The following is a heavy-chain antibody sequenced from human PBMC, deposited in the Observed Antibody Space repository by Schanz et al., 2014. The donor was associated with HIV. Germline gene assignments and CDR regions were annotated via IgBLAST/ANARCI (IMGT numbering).Heavy chain of an antibody. D-gene: IGHD6-13*01. Sequence: QVQLVQSGAEVKEPGASVKVSCKPYGHIFTGYLMHWVRQAPGQGLEWMGWINPNSGATDSAQKFQGRVTMTRDTSISTAFMELSSLRSDDTAVYYCASDLSVYSSSSSVWGQGTTVTVSS. J-gene: IGHJ6*02. V-gene: IGHV1-2*02. CDR3: ASDLSVYSSSSSV. CDR2: INPNSGAT. CDR1: GHIFTGYL.